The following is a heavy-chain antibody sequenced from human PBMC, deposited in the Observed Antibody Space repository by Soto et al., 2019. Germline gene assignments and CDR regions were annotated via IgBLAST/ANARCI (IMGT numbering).Heavy chain of an antibody. CDR3: ARHFPVHYDYIWGSYRRPRTTAFFDY. D-gene: IGHD3-16*02. J-gene: IGHJ4*02. Sequence: SETLSLTCTVSGGSISSSSYYWGWIRQPPGKGLEWIGSIYYSGSTYYNPSLKSRVTISVDTSKNQFSLKLSSVTAADTAVYYCARHFPVHYDYIWGSYRRPRTTAFFDYWGQGTLVTVSS. CDR2: IYYSGST. V-gene: IGHV4-39*01. CDR1: GGSISSSSYY.